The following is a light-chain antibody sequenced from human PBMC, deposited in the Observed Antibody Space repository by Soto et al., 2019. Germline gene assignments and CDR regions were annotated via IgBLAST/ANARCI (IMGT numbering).Light chain of an antibody. V-gene: IGKV3-20*01. J-gene: IGKJ5*01. Sequence: EIVLPQSPGPLSLSPGERSTLSCMASQSFSSSYLAWYQQKPGQAPRLLIYGASNRATGIPERFSGSGSGTDFTLTISRLEPQDSGMYYCEPYGISVTFGQGTRLEIK. CDR2: GAS. CDR1: QSFSSSY. CDR3: EPYGISVT.